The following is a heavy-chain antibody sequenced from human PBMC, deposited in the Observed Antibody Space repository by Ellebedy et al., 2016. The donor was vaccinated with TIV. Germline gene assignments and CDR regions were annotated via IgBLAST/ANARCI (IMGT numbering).Heavy chain of an antibody. D-gene: IGHD2-21*01. CDR3: ARDLMTRYCGGDCYRGDY. J-gene: IGHJ4*02. V-gene: IGHV1-18*01. Sequence: ASVKVSXKASGGTFSSYAISWVRQAPGQGLEWMGWISAYNGNTNYAQRLQGRVTMTTDTSTSTAYMELRSLRSDDTAVYYCARDLMTRYCGGDCYRGDYWGQGTLVTVSS. CDR1: GGTFSSYA. CDR2: ISAYNGNT.